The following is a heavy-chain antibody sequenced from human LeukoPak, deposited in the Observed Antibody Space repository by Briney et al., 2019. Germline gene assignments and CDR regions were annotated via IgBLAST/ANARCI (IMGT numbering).Heavy chain of an antibody. V-gene: IGHV3-33*01. CDR2: IWYDGSNK. D-gene: IGHD3-22*01. CDR1: GFTFSSYG. CDR3: AREVGIGGYDSSGCIGY. Sequence: GRSLRLSCAASGFTFSSYGMHWVRQAPGKGLEWVAVIWYDGSNKYYADSVKGRFTISRDNSKNTLYLQMNSLRAEDTAVYCCAREVGIGGYDSSGCIGYWGQGTLVTVSS. J-gene: IGHJ4*02.